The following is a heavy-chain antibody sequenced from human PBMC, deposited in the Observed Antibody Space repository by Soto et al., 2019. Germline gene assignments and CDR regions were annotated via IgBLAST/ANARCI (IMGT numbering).Heavy chain of an antibody. CDR1: GGTFSSYT. J-gene: IGHJ4*02. D-gene: IGHD3-22*01. Sequence: SVKVSCKASGGTFSSYTISWVRQAPGQGLEWMGRIIPILGTANYAQKFQGRVTITADKSTSTAYMELSSLRSEDTAVYYCARVGGSYYYDSSGSHFDYWGQGTLVTVSS. CDR3: ARVGGSYYYDSSGSHFDY. CDR2: IIPILGTA. V-gene: IGHV1-69*08.